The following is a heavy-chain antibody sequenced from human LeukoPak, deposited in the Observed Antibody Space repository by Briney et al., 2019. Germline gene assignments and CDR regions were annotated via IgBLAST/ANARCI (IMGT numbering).Heavy chain of an antibody. Sequence: SETLSLTCTVSGGSISSHYWSWIRQPPGKGLEWIGYIYYSGSTNYNPSLKGRVTISVDTSKNQFSLKLSSVTAADTAVYYCASYDSSGYTFDYWGQGTLVTVSS. CDR3: ASYDSSGYTFDY. CDR1: GGSISSHY. J-gene: IGHJ4*02. CDR2: IYYSGST. D-gene: IGHD3-22*01. V-gene: IGHV4-59*11.